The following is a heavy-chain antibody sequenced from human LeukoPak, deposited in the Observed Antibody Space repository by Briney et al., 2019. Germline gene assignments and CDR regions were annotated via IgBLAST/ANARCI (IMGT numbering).Heavy chain of an antibody. D-gene: IGHD2-21*01. J-gene: IGHJ3*02. CDR1: GFTFSSYA. CDR2: ISYDGSNK. Sequence: GGSLRLSCAASGFTFSSYAMHWVRQAPGKGLEWVAVISYDGSNKYYADSVKGRLTISRDNSKNTLYLQMNSLRAEDTAVYYCARDHAIADAFDIWGQGTMVTVSS. CDR3: ARDHAIADAFDI. V-gene: IGHV3-30-3*01.